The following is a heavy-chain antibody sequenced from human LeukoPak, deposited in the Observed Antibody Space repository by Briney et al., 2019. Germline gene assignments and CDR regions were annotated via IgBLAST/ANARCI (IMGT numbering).Heavy chain of an antibody. J-gene: IGHJ3*02. CDR2: INHSGST. CDR3: ARESTLVRDAFDI. Sequence: SETLSLTCAVYGGSFSGYYWSWIRQPPGKGLEWIGEINHSGSTNYNPSLKSRVTISVDTSKNQFSLKLSSVTAADTAVYYCARESTLVRDAFDIWGQGTMVTVSS. D-gene: IGHD6-6*01. CDR1: GGSFSGYY. V-gene: IGHV4-34*01.